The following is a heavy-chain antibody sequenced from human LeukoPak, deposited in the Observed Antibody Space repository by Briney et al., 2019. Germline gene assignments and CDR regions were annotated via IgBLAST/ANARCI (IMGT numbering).Heavy chain of an antibody. CDR1: GFTFSDYY. J-gene: IGHJ6*02. CDR3: ARVRMIVVVPAAHYGMDV. CDR2: ISSSSSYI. V-gene: IGHV3-21*01. D-gene: IGHD2-2*01. Sequence: GGSLRLSCAASGFTFSDYYMNWVRQAPGKGLEWVSSISSSSSYIYYADSVKGRFTISRDNAKNSLYLQMNSLRAEDTAVYYCARVRMIVVVPAAHYGMDVWGQGTTVTVSS.